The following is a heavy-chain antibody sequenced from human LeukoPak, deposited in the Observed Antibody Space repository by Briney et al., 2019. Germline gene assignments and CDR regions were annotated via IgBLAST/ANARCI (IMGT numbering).Heavy chain of an antibody. D-gene: IGHD3-22*01. CDR2: IKSDGSVT. Sequence: PGGSLRLSCAASGFTFSSYWMHWVRQAPGEGLVWVSRIKSDGSVTWYADSVKGRFTISRDNVKNSLYLEMNSLRAEDTAVYYCVRESSGHYYEDAFDVWGQGTMVTVSS. J-gene: IGHJ3*01. V-gene: IGHV3-74*01. CDR1: GFTFSSYW. CDR3: VRESSGHYYEDAFDV.